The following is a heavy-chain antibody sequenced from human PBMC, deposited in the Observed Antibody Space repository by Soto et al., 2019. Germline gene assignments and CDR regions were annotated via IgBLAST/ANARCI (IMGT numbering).Heavy chain of an antibody. CDR3: ARQRGYYDSSGLDY. J-gene: IGHJ4*02. V-gene: IGHV3-11*01. CDR1: GFTFSDYY. Sequence: PGGSLRLSCAASGFTFSDYYMTWIRQAPGKGLQWVSYISGGGGSTIYYADSVKGRFTISRDNAKNSLYLQMNTLRAEDTAVYYCARQRGYYDSSGLDYWGQGTLVTVSS. CDR2: ISGGGGSTI. D-gene: IGHD3-22*01.